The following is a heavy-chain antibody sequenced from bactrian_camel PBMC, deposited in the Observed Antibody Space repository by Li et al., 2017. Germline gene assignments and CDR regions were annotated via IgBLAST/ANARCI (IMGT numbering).Heavy chain of an antibody. J-gene: IGHJ6*01. CDR3: AADFDTARGFPAECQPGRDEFGY. CDR2: REWPGHDT. D-gene: IGHD2*01. CDR1: GVTFDDFA. Sequence: VQLVESGGGLVQPGGSLRLSCAASGVTFDDFAVGWIRQAPGKGLEWVSVREWPGHDTTDADSVKGQFTVFRDNAKNTVYLQMNNLKPQDTAVYFCAADFDTARGFPAECQPGRDEFGYWGQGTQVTVS. V-gene: IGHV3-1*01.